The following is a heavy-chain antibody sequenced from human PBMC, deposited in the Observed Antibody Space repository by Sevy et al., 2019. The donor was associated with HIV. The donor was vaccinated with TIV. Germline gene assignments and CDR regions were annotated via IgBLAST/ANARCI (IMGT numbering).Heavy chain of an antibody. CDR3: ARDAAGGTTNSGMDV. CDR1: GYTFTDDY. V-gene: IGHV1-2*06. CDR2: IYPNSGGT. D-gene: IGHD1-7*01. Sequence: ASVKVSCKASGYTFTDDYLHWVRQAPGQGLEWMGRIYPNSGGTNYAQKFQGRVTMTRDTSISTAYMELSRLRPDDTAVYFCARDAAGGTTNSGMDVWGQGPRSPSP. J-gene: IGHJ6*02.